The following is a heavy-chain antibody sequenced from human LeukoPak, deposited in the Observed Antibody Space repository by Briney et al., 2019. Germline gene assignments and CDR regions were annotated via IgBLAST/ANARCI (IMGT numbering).Heavy chain of an antibody. D-gene: IGHD2-2*01. J-gene: IGHJ6*03. CDR1: GGSISSYY. V-gene: IGHV4-4*09. CDR2: IYTSGST. CDR3: ARLIVPAALMDV. Sequence: SETLSLTCTVSGGSISSYYLSWVRQPPGKGLEWIGYIYTSGSTNYNPSLKSRVTISVDTSKNQFSLKLSSVTAADTAVYYCARLIVPAALMDVWGKGTTVTVSS.